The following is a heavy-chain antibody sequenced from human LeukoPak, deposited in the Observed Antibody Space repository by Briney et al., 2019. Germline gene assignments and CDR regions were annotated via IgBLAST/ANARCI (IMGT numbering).Heavy chain of an antibody. CDR3: AKSRRPAVAASNWFDP. CDR1: GFTFSSYA. Sequence: PGGSLRLSCAASGFTFSSYAMSWVRQAPGKGLEWVSAISGSGGSTYYAASVKGRFTISRDNSKNTLYLQMNSLRAEDTAVYYCAKSRRPAVAASNWFDPWGQGTLVTVSS. V-gene: IGHV3-23*01. J-gene: IGHJ5*02. D-gene: IGHD6-19*01. CDR2: ISGSGGST.